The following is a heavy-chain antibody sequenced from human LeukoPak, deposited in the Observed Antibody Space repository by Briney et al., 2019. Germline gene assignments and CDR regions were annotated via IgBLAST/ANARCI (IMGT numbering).Heavy chain of an antibody. Sequence: PGGSLRLSCAASGFTVNRNYMIWVRQAPGKGLECVSVIYSGGTTWYADSVKGRFTISRDTNTLYLQMNSLRAEDTAVYYCAKFRAASYYYYGMDVWGQGTTVTVSS. CDR3: AKFRAASYYYYGMDV. J-gene: IGHJ6*02. D-gene: IGHD6-25*01. CDR2: IYSGGTT. V-gene: IGHV3-66*01. CDR1: GFTVNRNY.